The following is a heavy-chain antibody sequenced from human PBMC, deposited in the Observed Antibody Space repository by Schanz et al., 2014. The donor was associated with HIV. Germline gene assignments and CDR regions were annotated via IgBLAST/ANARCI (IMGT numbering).Heavy chain of an antibody. D-gene: IGHD3-22*01. V-gene: IGHV3-33*06. CDR3: AKDRNYYDSKYLGKGNYYYYYGMDV. CDR2: IWYDGSNT. Sequence: QVQLVESGGGVVQPGRSLRLSCAASGFTFSSYGMHWVRQAPGKGLEWVAVIWYDGSNTYYGDSVKGRFIISRDNSKNTLYLQMKSLRAEDRAVYYCAKDRNYYDSKYLGKGNYYYYYGMDVWGQGTTVTVSS. CDR1: GFTFSSYG. J-gene: IGHJ6*02.